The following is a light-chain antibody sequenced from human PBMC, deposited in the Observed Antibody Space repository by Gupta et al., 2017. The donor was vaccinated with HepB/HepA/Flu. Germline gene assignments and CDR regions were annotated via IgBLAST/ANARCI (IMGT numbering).Light chain of an antibody. Sequence: TVLTQAPSFSVSPGGTVTLTCGLSSGSVSTSYYPRWYQQTPGQALRTLIYSTNTRASGVPDRFSGSSRGNKAALTITGAQAEDEYDYYCGRNMGSGIRFGGGTKLTVL. CDR3: GRNMGSGIR. J-gene: IGLJ3*02. CDR1: SGSVSTSYY. CDR2: STN. V-gene: IGLV8-61*01.